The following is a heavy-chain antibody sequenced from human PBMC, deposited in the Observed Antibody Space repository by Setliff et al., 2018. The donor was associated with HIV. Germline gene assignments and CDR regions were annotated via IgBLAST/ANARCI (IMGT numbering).Heavy chain of an antibody. J-gene: IGHJ2*01. CDR2: ISSSSSYI. Sequence: PGGFLRLSCAASGFTFSNYSMNWVRQTPGKGLEWVSSISSSSSYIYYADSVKGRFTISRDNAKNSLYLQMNSLRAEDTAVYYCARSNLRRYGDPDWYFDLWGRGTLVTVSS. D-gene: IGHD4-17*01. CDR1: GFTFSNYS. V-gene: IGHV3-21*01. CDR3: ARSNLRRYGDPDWYFDL.